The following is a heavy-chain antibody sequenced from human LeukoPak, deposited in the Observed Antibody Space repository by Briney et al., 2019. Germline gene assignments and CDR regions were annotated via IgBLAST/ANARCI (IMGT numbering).Heavy chain of an antibody. CDR1: GFTFSSYA. J-gene: IGHJ4*02. V-gene: IGHV3-23*01. CDR3: AKSGSSSWYPYYFDY. Sequence: PGGSLRLFCAASGFTFSSYAMSWVRQAPGKGLEWVSAISGSGGSTYYADSVKGRFTISRDNSKNTLYLQMNSLRAEDTAVYYCAKSGSSSWYPYYFDYWGQGTLVTVSS. CDR2: ISGSGGST. D-gene: IGHD6-13*01.